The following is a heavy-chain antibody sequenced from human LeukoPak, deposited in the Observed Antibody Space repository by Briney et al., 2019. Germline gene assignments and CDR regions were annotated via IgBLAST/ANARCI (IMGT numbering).Heavy chain of an antibody. CDR3: ARAGYDVWDY. J-gene: IGHJ4*02. Sequence: PSQTLSLTCAISGDSLSNNSAAWNWIRQSPSRGLEWLGRTYYRSKWYNDYAVSVKSRITINPDTSKNQFSLQLNSVTPEDTAMYYSARAGYDVWDYWGQGTLVTVSS. CDR2: TYYRSKWYN. D-gene: IGHD3-3*01. CDR1: GDSLSNNSAA. V-gene: IGHV6-1*01.